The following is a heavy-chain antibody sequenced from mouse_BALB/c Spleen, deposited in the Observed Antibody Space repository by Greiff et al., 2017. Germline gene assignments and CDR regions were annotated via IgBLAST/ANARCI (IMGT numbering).Heavy chain of an antibody. Sequence: EVKLVESGGGLVQPGGSRKLSCAASGFTFSSFGMHWVRQAPEKGLEWVAYISSGGSTIYYADTVKGRFTISRDNPKNTLFLQMNSLRSEDTAMYYGAKYGNLAYWGQGTLVTVSA. D-gene: IGHD2-10*02. J-gene: IGHJ3*01. CDR2: ISSGGSTI. CDR1: GFTFSSFG. CDR3: AKYGNLAY. V-gene: IGHV5-17*02.